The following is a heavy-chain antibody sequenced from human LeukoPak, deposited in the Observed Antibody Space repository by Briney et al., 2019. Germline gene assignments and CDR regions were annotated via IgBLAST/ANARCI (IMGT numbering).Heavy chain of an antibody. D-gene: IGHD3-22*01. CDR1: GYTFTSYG. V-gene: IGHV1-18*01. J-gene: IGHJ4*02. Sequence: ASVKVSCKASGYTFTSYGISWVRQAPGQGLEWMGWISAYNGNTNYAQKLQGRVTMTTDTSTSTAYMELRSLRSDDTAVYYCARDLGYYDSSANDYWGQGTLVTVSS. CDR3: ARDLGYYDSSANDY. CDR2: ISAYNGNT.